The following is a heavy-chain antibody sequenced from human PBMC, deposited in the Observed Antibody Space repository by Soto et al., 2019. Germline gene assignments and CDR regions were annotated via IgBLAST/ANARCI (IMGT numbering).Heavy chain of an antibody. D-gene: IGHD1-26*01. CDR2: MQPSSGRT. Sequence: GASVKVSCKASGYSFSSLDINWVRQTTGQGLEWMGWMQPSSGRTGYAQKFQGRVTMTRDTCINTAYMELSSLTSDDTAFYYCARGVTAGVDYWGQGALVTVSS. CDR1: GYSFSSLD. CDR3: ARGVTAGVDY. J-gene: IGHJ4*02. V-gene: IGHV1-8*01.